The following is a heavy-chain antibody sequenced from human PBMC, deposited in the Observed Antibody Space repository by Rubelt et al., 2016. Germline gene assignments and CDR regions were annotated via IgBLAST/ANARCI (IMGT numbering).Heavy chain of an antibody. J-gene: IGHJ3*02. CDR1: GFTFSSYG. Sequence: EVQLVESGGGLVQPGGSLKLSCEASGFTFSSYGMHWVRQAPGKGLEWVANIKQDGSEKYYVDSVKGRLAISRDNAKNSLYLQMNSLRAEDTAVYYCARVVVTAILDAFDIWGQGTVVTVSS. CDR2: IKQDGSEK. D-gene: IGHD2-21*02. CDR3: ARVVVTAILDAFDI. V-gene: IGHV3-7*01.